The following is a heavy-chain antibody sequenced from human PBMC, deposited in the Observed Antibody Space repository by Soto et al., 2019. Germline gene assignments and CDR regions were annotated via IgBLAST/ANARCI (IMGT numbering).Heavy chain of an antibody. D-gene: IGHD6-19*01. J-gene: IGHJ1*01. CDR3: ARDYGSGQL. CDR1: GFTFSSYG. V-gene: IGHV3-33*01. Sequence: QVQLVESGGGVVQPGRSLRLSCAASGFTFSSYGMHWVRQAPGKGLEWVAVIWYDGSNKYYADSVKGRFTIARDNSMNTLYLQMNSRRAEDTAVYYCARDYGSGQLWGQGTLVAVSS. CDR2: IWYDGSNK.